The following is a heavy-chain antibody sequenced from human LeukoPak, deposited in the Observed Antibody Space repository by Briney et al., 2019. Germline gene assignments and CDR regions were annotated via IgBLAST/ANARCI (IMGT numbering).Heavy chain of an antibody. CDR2: IIPIFGTV. D-gene: IGHD5-12*01. CDR3: ARAGWKVGEGYELDY. J-gene: IGHJ4*02. CDR1: GGTFSSYA. V-gene: IGHV1-69*13. Sequence: GASVKVSCKASGGTFSSYAISWVRQAPGQGLEWMGLIIPIFGTVNYAQKFQGRVTITADESASTAYMELSSLRSEDTAVYYCARAGWKVGEGYELDYWGQGTLVTVSS.